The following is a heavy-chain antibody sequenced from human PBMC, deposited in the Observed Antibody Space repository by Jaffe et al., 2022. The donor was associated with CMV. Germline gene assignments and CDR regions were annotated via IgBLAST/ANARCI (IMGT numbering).Heavy chain of an antibody. D-gene: IGHD3-10*02. CDR3: ARAGPYVGRNWFDP. CDR2: INHSGST. J-gene: IGHJ5*02. V-gene: IGHV4-34*01. CDR1: GGSFSGYY. Sequence: QVQLQQWGAGLLKPSETLSLTCAVYGGSFSGYYWSWIRQPPGKGLEWIGEINHSGSTNYNPSLKSRVTISVDTSKNQFSLKLSSVTAADTAVYYCARAGPYVGRNWFDPWGQGTLVTVSS.